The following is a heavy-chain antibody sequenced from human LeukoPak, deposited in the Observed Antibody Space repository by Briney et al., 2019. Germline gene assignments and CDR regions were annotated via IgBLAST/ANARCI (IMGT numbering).Heavy chain of an antibody. D-gene: IGHD3-9*01. CDR2: ISYDGSNK. J-gene: IGHJ4*02. Sequence: GRSLRLSCAASGFTFSSYGMRWVRQAPGKGLEWVAVISYDGSNKYYADSVKGRFTISRDNSKNTLYLQMNSLRAEDTAVYYCAKDRLRYFDWLFDYWGQGTLVTVSS. CDR1: GFTFSSYG. CDR3: AKDRLRYFDWLFDY. V-gene: IGHV3-30*18.